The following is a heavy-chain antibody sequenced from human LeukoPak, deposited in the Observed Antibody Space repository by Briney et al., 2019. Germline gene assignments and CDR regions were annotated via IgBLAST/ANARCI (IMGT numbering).Heavy chain of an antibody. J-gene: IGHJ4*02. CDR3: ARARGGPSDLWFGELSSIGGATDFDY. V-gene: IGHV1-18*01. Sequence: ASVKVSCKASGYTFTSYGISWVRQAPGQGLEWMGWISAYNGNTNYAQKLQGSVTMTTDTSTSTAYMELRSLRSDDTAVYYCARARGGPSDLWFGELSSIGGATDFDYWGQGTLVTVSS. D-gene: IGHD3-10*01. CDR2: ISAYNGNT. CDR1: GYTFTSYG.